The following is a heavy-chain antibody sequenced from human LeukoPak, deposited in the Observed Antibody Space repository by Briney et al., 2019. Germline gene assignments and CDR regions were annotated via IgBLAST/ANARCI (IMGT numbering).Heavy chain of an antibody. CDR2: ITGSGGNT. CDR3: AKWGDYDVLTGYYVSDY. J-gene: IGHJ4*02. Sequence: GGPLNLPGQPLESPFSNYPIGWVPQAPGRGLEWFPAITGSGGNTYYADSVKGRFTISRDNSKNTVFLQMNSLRAEDTAVYYCAKWGDYDVLTGYYVSDYWGQGTLVTVSS. D-gene: IGHD3-9*01. CDR1: ESPFSNYP. V-gene: IGHV3-23*01.